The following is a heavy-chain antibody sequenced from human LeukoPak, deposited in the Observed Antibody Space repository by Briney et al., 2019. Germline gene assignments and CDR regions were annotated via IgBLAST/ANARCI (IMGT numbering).Heavy chain of an antibody. CDR2: IPKDGINK. J-gene: IGHJ4*02. CDR1: GFIFSNYG. Sequence: GESLILSCTTSGFIFSNYGFHWVRQAPGKGLEWVALIRNDIPKDGINKYYADSVRGRFTISRDNSKNTVYLQMNSLRVADTAMYYCAKGDSNWGQGTLVTVSS. D-gene: IGHD6-13*01. V-gene: IGHV3-30*02. CDR3: AKGDSN.